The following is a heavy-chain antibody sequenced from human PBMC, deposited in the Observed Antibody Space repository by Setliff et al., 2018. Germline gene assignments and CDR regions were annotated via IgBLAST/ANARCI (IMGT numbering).Heavy chain of an antibody. J-gene: IGHJ5*02. CDR1: GGAFSSYT. CDR2: IIPILGIA. D-gene: IGHD2-15*01. CDR3: AAERYSGGSCCWFDP. Sequence: GASVKVSCKASGGAFSSYTISWVRQAPGQGLEWMGRIIPILGIANYAQKFQGRVTITADESTSTAYMELSSLRSDDTAVYYCAAERYSGGSCCWFDPWGQGTLVTVSS. V-gene: IGHV1-69*02.